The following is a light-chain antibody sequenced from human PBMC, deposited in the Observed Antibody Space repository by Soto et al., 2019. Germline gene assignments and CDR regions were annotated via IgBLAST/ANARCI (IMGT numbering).Light chain of an antibody. J-gene: IGLJ1*01. Sequence: QSALTQPASVSGSPGQSITISCTGTSSDVGGYNYVSWYQQHPGKAPKLMIYEVSNRPSGVSNRFSGSKSGNTASLTISGPQGEDEADYNGSSKTSSNPVVFGTGTKVPL. CDR1: SSDVGGYNY. CDR2: EVS. V-gene: IGLV2-14*01. CDR3: SSKTSSNPVV.